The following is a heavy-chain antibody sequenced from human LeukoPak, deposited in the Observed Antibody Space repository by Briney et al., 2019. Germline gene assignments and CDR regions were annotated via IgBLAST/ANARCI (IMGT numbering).Heavy chain of an antibody. J-gene: IGHJ5*02. V-gene: IGHV1-2*02. CDR3: ARNNWNDVKWFDP. CDR2: INPNSGGT. CDR1: GYTFTGYY. D-gene: IGHD1-20*01. Sequence: GASVKVPCKASGYTFTGYYMHWVRQAPGQGLEWMGWINPNSGGTNYAQKFQGRVTMTRDTSISTAYMELSRLRSDDTAVYYCARNNWNDVKWFDPWGQGTLVTVSS.